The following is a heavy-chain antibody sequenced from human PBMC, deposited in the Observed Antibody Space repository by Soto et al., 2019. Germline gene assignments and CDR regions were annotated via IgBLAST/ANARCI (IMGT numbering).Heavy chain of an antibody. V-gene: IGHV4-59*01. Sequence: SETLSLTCTVSGGSISSYYWSWIRQPPGKGLEWIGYIYYSGSTNYNPSLKSRVTISVDTSKNQFSLKLSSVTAADTAVYYCARAPYYYDSGRYYYYVIAVWGQGTTVTGSS. J-gene: IGHJ6*02. D-gene: IGHD3-22*01. CDR1: GGSISSYY. CDR3: ARAPYYYDSGRYYYYVIAV. CDR2: IYYSGST.